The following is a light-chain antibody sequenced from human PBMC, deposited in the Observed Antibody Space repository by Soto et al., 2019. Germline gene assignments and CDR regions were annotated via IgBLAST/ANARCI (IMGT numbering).Light chain of an antibody. J-gene: IGKJ5*01. CDR1: QSVSNY. Sequence: EIVLTQSPASLSLSPGERATLSCRASQSVSNYLGWYQQKPGQAPRLLIYGASSRATGIPDRFSGSGSGTDFTLTISRLEPEDFAVYYCQQYGSSSGITFGQGTRLEIK. CDR3: QQYGSSSGIT. V-gene: IGKV3-20*01. CDR2: GAS.